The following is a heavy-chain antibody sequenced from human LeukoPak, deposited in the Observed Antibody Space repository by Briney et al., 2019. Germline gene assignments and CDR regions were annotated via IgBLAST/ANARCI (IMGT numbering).Heavy chain of an antibody. CDR1: GYTFTGYY. CDR3: ARARYRSGYYLVFDY. CDR2: INPNSGGT. V-gene: IGHV1-2*02. D-gene: IGHD3-22*01. J-gene: IGHJ4*02. Sequence: ASVKVSCKASGYTFTGYYMHWVRQAPGQGLEWMGWINPNSGGTNYAQKFQGRVTMTRDTSISTAYMELSRLRSDDTAVYYCARARYRSGYYLVFDYWGQGTLVTVSS.